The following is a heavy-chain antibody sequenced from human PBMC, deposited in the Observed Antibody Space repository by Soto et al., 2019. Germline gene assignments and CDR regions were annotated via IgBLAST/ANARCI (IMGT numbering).Heavy chain of an antibody. Sequence: PSETLSRACTVSAGSSSSGGYYWGWIRQHPGKGLEWIGYIYYSGSTYYNPSLKRRVTISVDTSKNQFSLKLSSVTAADTAVYYCARGGYDQLLTYYCYYGMDVWGQGTTVTVSS. CDR1: AGSSSSGGYY. J-gene: IGHJ6*02. V-gene: IGHV4-31*03. CDR2: IYYSGST. D-gene: IGHD2-2*01. CDR3: ARGGYDQLLTYYCYYGMDV.